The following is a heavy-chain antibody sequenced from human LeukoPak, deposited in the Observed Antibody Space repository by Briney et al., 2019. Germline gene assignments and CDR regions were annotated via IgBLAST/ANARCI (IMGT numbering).Heavy chain of an antibody. CDR1: GYSFTSYW. CDR3: ARLKYSSSSMNY. V-gene: IGHV5-51*01. CDR2: NFPADSDT. D-gene: IGHD6-6*01. J-gene: IGHJ4*02. Sequence: GESLKISCKGSGYSFTSYWIGWVRQMPGKGLEWMGINFPADSDTRYSPSFQGQVTISADKSISTAYLQWSSLKASDTAMYYCARLKYSSSSMNYWGQGTLVTVSS.